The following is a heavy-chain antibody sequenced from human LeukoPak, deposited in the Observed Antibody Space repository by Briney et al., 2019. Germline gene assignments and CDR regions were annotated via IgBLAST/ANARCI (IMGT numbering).Heavy chain of an antibody. D-gene: IGHD3-3*01. CDR2: ISRSDGTT. Sequence: ETLSLTCTVSGGSISSGSYYWGWIRQAPGTGLEWVSSISRSDGTTYYADSVKGRFTISRDNSKNTLFLQMNSLRAEDTAVYFCAKLGGEVRFLEYLRTNYYYYYYMDVWGKGTTVTVSS. CDR1: GGSISSGSYY. V-gene: IGHV3-23*01. J-gene: IGHJ6*03. CDR3: AKLGGEVRFLEYLRTNYYYYYYMDV.